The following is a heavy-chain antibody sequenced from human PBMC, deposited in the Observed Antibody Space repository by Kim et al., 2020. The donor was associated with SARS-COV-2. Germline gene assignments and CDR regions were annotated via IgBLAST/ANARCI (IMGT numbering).Heavy chain of an antibody. CDR3: ARNVYATGTFED. Sequence: ASVKVSCKASGYSFTTYDINWMRQAPGQGLEWMGWMTPSSGHTGYAQRFQGRLTLTRNTSTTTAYMELNSLTSEDTAIYYCARNVYATGTFEDWGQG. V-gene: IGHV1-8*01. J-gene: IGHJ4*02. CDR1: GYSFTTYD. D-gene: IGHD2-8*01. CDR2: MTPSSGHT.